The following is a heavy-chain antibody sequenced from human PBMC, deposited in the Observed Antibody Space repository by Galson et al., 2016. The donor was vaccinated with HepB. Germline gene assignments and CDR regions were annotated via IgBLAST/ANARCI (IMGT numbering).Heavy chain of an antibody. CDR2: IWYDGVNK. CDR1: GFSFSSHG. V-gene: IGHV3-33*01. D-gene: IGHD6-19*01. J-gene: IGHJ4*02. CDR3: AREWQWLDGIDY. Sequence: SLRLSCAASGFSFSSHGMNWIRQAPGKGLEWVAIIWYDGVNKNYAESVKGRFIISRDNSKNTVYLQMNSLRAEDTAVYYCAREWQWLDGIDYWGQGTLVTVSS.